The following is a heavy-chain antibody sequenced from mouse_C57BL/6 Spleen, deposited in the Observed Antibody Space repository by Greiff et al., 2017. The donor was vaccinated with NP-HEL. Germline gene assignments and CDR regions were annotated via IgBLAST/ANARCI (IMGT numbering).Heavy chain of an antibody. Sequence: QVQLQQPGAELVKPGASVKMSCKASGYTFTSYWITWVKQRPGQGLEWIGDIYPGSGSTNYTEKFKSKATLTVDTSYSTSYMQLSSLTSDDSAVYYCARDLDYDGSSYGYFGYWGQGTTLTVSS. CDR2: IYPGSGST. CDR3: ARDLDYDGSSYGYFGY. CDR1: GYTFTSYW. V-gene: IGHV1-55*01. J-gene: IGHJ2*01. D-gene: IGHD1-1*01.